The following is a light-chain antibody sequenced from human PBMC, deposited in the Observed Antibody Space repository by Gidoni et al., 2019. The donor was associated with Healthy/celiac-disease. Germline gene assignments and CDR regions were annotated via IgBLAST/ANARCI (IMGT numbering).Light chain of an antibody. CDR3: SSYTSSSTFV. J-gene: IGLJ1*01. Sequence: QSALTQPASVSGSPGPSTTISCTGTSSDVGGYNYVSWYQQHPGKATKLMIYEVSNRPSGVSNRFSGSKSGNTASLTISGLQAEDEADYYCSSYTSSSTFVFGTGTKVTVL. V-gene: IGLV2-14*01. CDR1: SSDVGGYNY. CDR2: EVS.